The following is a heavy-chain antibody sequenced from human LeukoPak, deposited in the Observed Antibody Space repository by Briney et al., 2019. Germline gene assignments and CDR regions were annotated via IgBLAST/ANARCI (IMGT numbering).Heavy chain of an antibody. CDR3: ARVDYDSSGYHFDY. CDR1: GGSISSGGYY. V-gene: IGHV4-31*03. D-gene: IGHD3-22*01. J-gene: IGHJ4*02. CDR2: IYYSGST. Sequence: SETLSLTCTVSGGSISSGGYYWSWIRQHPGKGLEWIGYIYYSGSTYYNPSLKSRVTISVDTSKNQFSLKLSSVTAADTAAYYCARVDYDSSGYHFDYWGQGTLVTVSS.